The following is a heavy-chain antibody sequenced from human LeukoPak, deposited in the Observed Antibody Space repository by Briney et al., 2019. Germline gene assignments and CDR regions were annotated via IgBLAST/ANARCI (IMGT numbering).Heavy chain of an antibody. CDR3: ARFAVAGTRVDY. CDR2: ISHSGST. V-gene: IGHV4-34*01. J-gene: IGHJ4*02. Sequence: SETLSLTCAVYGGSFSGYYWSWIRQPPGKGLEWIGEISHSGSTNYNPSLKSRVTISVDTSKNQFSLKLSSVTAADTAVYYCARFAVAGTRVDYWGQGTLVTVSS. CDR1: GGSFSGYY. D-gene: IGHD6-19*01.